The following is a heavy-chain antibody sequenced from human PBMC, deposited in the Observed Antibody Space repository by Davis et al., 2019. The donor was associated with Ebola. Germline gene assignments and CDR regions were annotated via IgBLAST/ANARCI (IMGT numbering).Heavy chain of an antibody. D-gene: IGHD6-13*01. CDR2: FDPEDGET. V-gene: IGHV1-24*01. CDR3: ARVRLWGGKAAAGREWFDP. Sequence: ASVKVSCKVSGYTLTELSMHWVRQAPGKGLEWMGGFDPEDGETIYAQKFQGRVTMTEDTSTSTAYMELRSLRSDDTAVYYCARVRLWGGKAAAGREWFDPWGQGTLVTVSS. CDR1: GYTLTELS. J-gene: IGHJ5*02.